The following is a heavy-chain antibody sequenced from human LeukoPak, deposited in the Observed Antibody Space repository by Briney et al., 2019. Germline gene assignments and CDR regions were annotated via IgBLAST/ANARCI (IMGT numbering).Heavy chain of an antibody. V-gene: IGHV3-48*01. J-gene: IGHJ3*02. Sequence: PGGSVRLSCAASGFTFSSYSMNWVRQAPGKGLEWVSYISSSSSTIYYADSVKGRFTISRDNAKNSLYLQMNSLRAEDTAVYYCARDPSLCCIAAVSDAFDIWGQGTMVTVSS. CDR3: ARDPSLCCIAAVSDAFDI. D-gene: IGHD6-13*01. CDR2: ISSSSSTI. CDR1: GFTFSSYS.